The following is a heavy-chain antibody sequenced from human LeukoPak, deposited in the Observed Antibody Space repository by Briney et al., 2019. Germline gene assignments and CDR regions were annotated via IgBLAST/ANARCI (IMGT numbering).Heavy chain of an antibody. CDR1: GFTFSDHA. CDR3: AAQPCINGICYLDY. Sequence: GGSLRLTCTASGFTFSDHAMHWVRQAPGKGLEWVTVISYHARDQFYADSVKGRFTVSRDNSRNTLYLQMNSLRTEDSAVYYCAAQPCINGICYLDYWGQGTLVTVSS. CDR2: ISYHARDQ. J-gene: IGHJ4*02. D-gene: IGHD2-8*01. V-gene: IGHV3-30*04.